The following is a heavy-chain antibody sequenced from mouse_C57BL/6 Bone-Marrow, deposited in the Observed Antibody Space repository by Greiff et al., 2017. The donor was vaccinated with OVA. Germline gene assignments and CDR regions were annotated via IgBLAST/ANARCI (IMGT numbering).Heavy chain of an antibody. D-gene: IGHD2-5*01. CDR3: TTGYYFSKDY. V-gene: IGHV14-1*01. J-gene: IGHJ2*01. CDR1: GFNIKDYY. Sequence: VQLQQSGAELVRPGASVKLSCTASGFNIKDYYMHWVKQRTEKGLEWIGRIDPEDGDTEYAPKFQGKATMTADTSSNTAYLQFSSLTSEDTAVYYCTTGYYFSKDYWGQGTTLTVSS. CDR2: IDPEDGDT.